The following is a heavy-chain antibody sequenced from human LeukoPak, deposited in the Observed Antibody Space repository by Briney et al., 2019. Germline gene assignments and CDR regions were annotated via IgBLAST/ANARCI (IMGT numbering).Heavy chain of an antibody. J-gene: IGHJ2*01. D-gene: IGHD2-2*01. V-gene: IGHV3-13*01. CDR2: IGTAGDT. Sequence: GGSLRLSCAASGFTFSSYDMHWVRQATGKGLEWFSAIGTAGDTYYPGSVKGRFTISRENSKNSLYLQMNSLRAGDTAVYYCARDRTGCSSTSCYDCYFDLWGRGTLVTVSS. CDR1: GFTFSSYD. CDR3: ARDRTGCSSTSCYDCYFDL.